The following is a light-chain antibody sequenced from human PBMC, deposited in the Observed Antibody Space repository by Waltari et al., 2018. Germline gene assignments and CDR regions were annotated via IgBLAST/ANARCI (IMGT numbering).Light chain of an antibody. CDR2: KVS. CDR1: QSLVHSDGNTY. Sequence: DVVMTQSPLSLPVTLGQPASISSSSSQSLVHSDGNTYLTWFQQRPGQSPRRLIYKVSKRDSGVPDRFSGSGSGTDFTLKISRVEAEDVGVYYCMQGSHWPRTFGQGTKLEI. J-gene: IGKJ2*01. V-gene: IGKV2-30*02. CDR3: MQGSHWPRT.